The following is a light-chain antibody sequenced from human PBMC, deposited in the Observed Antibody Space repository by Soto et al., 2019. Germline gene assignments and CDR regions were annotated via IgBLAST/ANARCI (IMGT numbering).Light chain of an antibody. Sequence: QPVLTQPPSVSGAPGQRVTISCTGSSSNIGAGYDVHWYQQLPGTAPKLLIYGNNNRPSGVPDRFSGSKSGNSASLAITGLQAEDEADYYCQSYDSSLSALFGGGTKLTVL. CDR3: QSYDSSLSAL. CDR2: GNN. CDR1: SSNIGAGYD. J-gene: IGLJ2*01. V-gene: IGLV1-40*01.